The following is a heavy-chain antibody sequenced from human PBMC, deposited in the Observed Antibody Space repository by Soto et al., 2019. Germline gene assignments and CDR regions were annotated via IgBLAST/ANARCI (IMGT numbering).Heavy chain of an antibody. CDR1: GFTFRSYA. CDR2: ISGSGGST. CDR3: AKHILLMVYASYGMDV. D-gene: IGHD2-8*01. J-gene: IGHJ6*02. Sequence: GGSLRLSCAASGFTFRSYAMSWVRQAPGKGQEWVSAISGSGGSTYYADSVKGRFTISRDNSKNTLYLQMNSLRAEDTAVYYCAKHILLMVYASYGMDVWGQGTXVTVSS. V-gene: IGHV3-23*01.